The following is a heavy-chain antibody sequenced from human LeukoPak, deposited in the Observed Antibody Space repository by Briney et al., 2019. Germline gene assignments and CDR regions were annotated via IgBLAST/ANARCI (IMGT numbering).Heavy chain of an antibody. V-gene: IGHV3-74*03. J-gene: IGHJ4*02. CDR1: GFTFNTYW. CDR2: INSDGSNT. CDR3: AGSRGAHYFDF. D-gene: IGHD3-10*01. Sequence: AEGSLRLSCTASGFTFNTYWMHWVRQVPGKGLAWVSRINSDGSNTPYADSVRGRFTISRDDAKNTLYLEMSSLRGEDTAVYYCAGSRGAHYFDFWGQGTLVTVSS.